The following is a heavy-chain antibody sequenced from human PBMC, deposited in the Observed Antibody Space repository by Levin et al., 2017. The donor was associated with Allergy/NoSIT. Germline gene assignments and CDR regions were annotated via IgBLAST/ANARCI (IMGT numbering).Heavy chain of an antibody. Sequence: SETLSLTCTVSGGSISSSISYWGWIRQAPGKGLEWIGSIYNSGSTYYNLSLKSRVTTSVDTSKNQFSLKLSSVTAADTAVCYCARQCYDILTGYYNFDYWGQGTLVTVSS. V-gene: IGHV4-39*01. J-gene: IGHJ4*02. CDR3: ARQCYDILTGYYNFDY. CDR2: IYNSGST. CDR1: GGSISSSISY. D-gene: IGHD3-9*01.